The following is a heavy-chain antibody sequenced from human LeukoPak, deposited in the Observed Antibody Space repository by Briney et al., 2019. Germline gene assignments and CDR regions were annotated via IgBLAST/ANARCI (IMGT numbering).Heavy chain of an antibody. D-gene: IGHD2-21*01. CDR3: AKDHMTPPLA. Sequence: PGGSLRLSCAASGFTFSSYWMHWVRQAPGKGLVWVSRINTDGSTTNYADSVKGRFTISRDNAKNTLYLQMNSLRAEDTAVYYCAKDHMTPPLAWGQGTLVTVSS. CDR2: INTDGSTT. V-gene: IGHV3-74*01. J-gene: IGHJ5*02. CDR1: GFTFSSYW.